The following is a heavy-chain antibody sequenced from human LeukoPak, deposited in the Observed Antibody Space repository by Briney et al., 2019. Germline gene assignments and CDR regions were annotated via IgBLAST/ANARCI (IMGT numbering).Heavy chain of an antibody. CDR3: ARRLRSGVYDSSGYYYFDY. CDR2: IYSGGST. CDR1: GFTVSSNY. Sequence: PGGSLRLSCAASGFTVSSNYMSWVRQAPGKGLEWVSTIYSGGSTEYADSLKGRFTISRDNSKNTLYLQMNSLRAEDTAVYYCARRLRSGVYDSSGYYYFDYWGQGTLVTVSS. D-gene: IGHD3-22*01. V-gene: IGHV3-66*01. J-gene: IGHJ4*02.